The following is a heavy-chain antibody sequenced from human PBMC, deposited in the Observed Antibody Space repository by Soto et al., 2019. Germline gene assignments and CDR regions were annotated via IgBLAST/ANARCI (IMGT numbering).Heavy chain of an antibody. CDR1: GGSVSSGSYY. CDR3: ATAGVSYYYYGMDV. Sequence: QVQLQESGPGLVKPSETLSLTCTVSGGSVSSGSYYWSWIRQPPGKGLEWIGYIYYSGSTNYNPPLKSRVTISVDTSKNQFSLKLSSVTAADTAVYYCATAGVSYYYYGMDVWGQGTTVTVSS. CDR2: IYYSGST. V-gene: IGHV4-61*01. J-gene: IGHJ6*02. D-gene: IGHD2-8*01.